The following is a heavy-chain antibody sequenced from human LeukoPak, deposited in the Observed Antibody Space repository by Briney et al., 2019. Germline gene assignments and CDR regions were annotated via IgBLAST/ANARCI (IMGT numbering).Heavy chain of an antibody. CDR1: GFTFSSYE. D-gene: IGHD3-9*01. J-gene: IGHJ4*02. V-gene: IGHV4-34*01. Sequence: GSLRLSCAASGFTFSSYEMNWIRQPPGKGLEWIGEINHSGSTNYNPSLKSRVTISVDTSKNQFSLKLSSVTAADTAVYYCARGLGFDHNYYFDYWGQGTLVTVSS. CDR3: ARGLGFDHNYYFDY. CDR2: INHSGST.